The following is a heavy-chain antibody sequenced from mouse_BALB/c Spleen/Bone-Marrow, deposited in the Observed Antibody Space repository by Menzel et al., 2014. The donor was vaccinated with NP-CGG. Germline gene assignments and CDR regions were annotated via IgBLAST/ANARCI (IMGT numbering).Heavy chain of an antibody. CDR3: ARPYYGLYAMDY. D-gene: IGHD1-2*01. Sequence: QVQLKESGPGLVAPSQSLSITCTVSGFSLTNYGLHWVRQPPRKGLEWLGGIWAGGNTNYNSASMSRLSIRKNNSKSQVFLKMSSLQTDDTAMYYCARPYYGLYAMDYWGQGTSVTVSS. CDR1: GFSLTNYG. J-gene: IGHJ4*01. V-gene: IGHV2-9*02. CDR2: IWAGGNT.